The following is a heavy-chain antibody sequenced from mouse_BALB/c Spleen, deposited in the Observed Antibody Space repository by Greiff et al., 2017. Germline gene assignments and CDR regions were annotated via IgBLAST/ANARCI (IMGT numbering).Heavy chain of an antibody. V-gene: IGHV1-15*01. D-gene: IGHD2-2*01. CDR2: IDPETGGT. CDR3: TRGGLRGSYYIDY. CDR1: GYTFTDYE. Sequence: QVQLQRSGAELVRPGASLSLSCNASGYTFTDYELHWVKQTPVHGLQWIGAIDPETGGTAYNQKFKGKATLTADKSSSTDYMELHSLTSEDAAIYNCTRGGLRGSYYIDYWGQGTTVTVAS. J-gene: IGHJ2*01.